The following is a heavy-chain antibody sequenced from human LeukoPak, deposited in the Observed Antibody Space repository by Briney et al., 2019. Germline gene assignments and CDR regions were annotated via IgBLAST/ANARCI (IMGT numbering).Heavy chain of an antibody. CDR2: ISRDGGNQ. CDR1: GFAFNNYG. Sequence: PGGSLRLSCAASGFAFNNYGMHWVRQAPGKGLEWGGVISRDGGNQYYTDSVKGRFTISRAKYKHTLYLQMNSLRAEDTAVYYCARPYYHILTGCLRYWGQGTLVTVSS. CDR3: ARPYYHILTGCLRY. J-gene: IGHJ4*02. V-gene: IGHV3-30-3*01. D-gene: IGHD3-9*01.